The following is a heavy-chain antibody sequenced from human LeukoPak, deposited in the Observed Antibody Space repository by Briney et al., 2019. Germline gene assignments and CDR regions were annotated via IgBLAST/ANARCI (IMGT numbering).Heavy chain of an antibody. CDR2: IKSKTYRATT. D-gene: IGHD3-10*01. V-gene: IGHV3-15*01. CDR3: TTYGSGSPRGFYYGMDV. CDR1: GFTFSDAW. Sequence: GGSLRLSCAASGFTFSDAWMNWVRQAPGKGLEWVCRIKSKTYRATTDYAAHVKGRFTISRDDSKNMLYLQMNSLKIEDTAVYYCTTYGSGSPRGFYYGMDVWGQGTTVTVSS. J-gene: IGHJ6*02.